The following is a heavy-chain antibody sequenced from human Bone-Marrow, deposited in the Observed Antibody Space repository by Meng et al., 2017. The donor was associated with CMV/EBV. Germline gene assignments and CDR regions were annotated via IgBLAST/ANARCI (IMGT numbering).Heavy chain of an antibody. Sequence: GESLKISCAASGFTFSDYYMSWIRQAPGKGLEWVSYISSSGSTIYYADSVKGRFTISRDNAKNSLYLQMNSLRAEDTALYYCARYSSSTAFDIWGQGTMVTVSS. D-gene: IGHD6-13*01. CDR1: GFTFSDYY. CDR2: ISSSGSTI. J-gene: IGHJ3*02. V-gene: IGHV3-11*01. CDR3: ARYSSSTAFDI.